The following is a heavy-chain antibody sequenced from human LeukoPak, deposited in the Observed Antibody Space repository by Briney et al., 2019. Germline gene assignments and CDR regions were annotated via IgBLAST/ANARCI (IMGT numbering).Heavy chain of an antibody. V-gene: IGHV3-53*04. Sequence: PGGSLRLSYAACGFTVSSNYISGRRQATGKGLEWVSVIYSGGSTYYAASVKGRFTISRHNTKNTLYLQMNSLRAEDTAVYYCARDGNYLRYGMDIWGQGTTVTVSS. CDR3: ARDGNYLRYGMDI. CDR2: IYSGGST. J-gene: IGHJ6*02. D-gene: IGHD5-24*01. CDR1: GFTVSSNY.